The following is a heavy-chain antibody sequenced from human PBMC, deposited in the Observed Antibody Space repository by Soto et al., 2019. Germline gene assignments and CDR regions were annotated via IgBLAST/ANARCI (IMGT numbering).Heavy chain of an antibody. V-gene: IGHV3-21*01. Sequence: EVQLVESGGGLVKPGGSLRLSCAASGFTFSSYSMNWVRQAPGKGLEWVSSISSSSSYIYYADSVKGRFTISRDNAKNSLYLQMNSLRDEDTAVYYCARDGGFDILTGLCIARYYFDYWGQGTLVTVSS. D-gene: IGHD3-9*01. CDR1: GFTFSSYS. CDR3: ARDGGFDILTGLCIARYYFDY. CDR2: ISSSSSYI. J-gene: IGHJ4*02.